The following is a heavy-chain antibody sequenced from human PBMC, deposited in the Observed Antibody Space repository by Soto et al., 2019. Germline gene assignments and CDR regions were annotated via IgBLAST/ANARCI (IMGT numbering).Heavy chain of an antibody. Sequence: ASLRLSCAVSGFTFNNYAMSWVRQAPGKGLEWVSAISSSTTSTYYADSVKGRFTISRDNSKNTLYLQMNSLRAEDTAVYYCAQAHPPDIVSMTYYGMDVWGQRHTVPVSS. J-gene: IGHJ6*02. D-gene: IGHD3-22*01. CDR3: AQAHPPDIVSMTYYGMDV. CDR1: GFTFNNYA. CDR2: ISSSTTST. V-gene: IGHV3-23*01.